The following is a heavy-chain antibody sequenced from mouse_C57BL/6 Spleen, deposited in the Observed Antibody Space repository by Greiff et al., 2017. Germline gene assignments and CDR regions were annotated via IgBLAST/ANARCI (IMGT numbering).Heavy chain of an antibody. CDR3: ARYDYAWFAY. Sequence: EVQLVESGGGLVQPGGSLSLSCAASGFTFTDYYMSWVRQPPGKALEWLGFIRNKANGYTTEYSASVKGRFTISRDNSQSILYLQMNALGAEDSATYYCARYDYAWFAYWGQGTLVTVSA. CDR1: GFTFTDYY. V-gene: IGHV7-3*01. D-gene: IGHD2-4*01. CDR2: IRNKANGYTT. J-gene: IGHJ3*01.